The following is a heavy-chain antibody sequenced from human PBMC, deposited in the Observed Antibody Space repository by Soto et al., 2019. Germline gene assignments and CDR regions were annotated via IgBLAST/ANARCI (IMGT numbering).Heavy chain of an antibody. D-gene: IGHD1-26*01. J-gene: IGHJ1*01. V-gene: IGHV2-5*02. CDR3: AHRWSGYFHH. CDR2: IYWDDDK. Sequence: QITLKESGPTLVKPTQTLTLTCTFSGFSLSTSGVGVGWIRQPPGKALEWVALIYWDDDKRYSPSLQSRLTITQDDSQNQVVLTMTNMDPVDTATYYCAHRWSGYFHHWGQGTLVTVSS. CDR1: GFSLSTSGVG.